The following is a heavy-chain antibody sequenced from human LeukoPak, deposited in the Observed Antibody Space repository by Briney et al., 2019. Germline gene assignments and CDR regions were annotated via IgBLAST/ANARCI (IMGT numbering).Heavy chain of an antibody. V-gene: IGHV4-59*01. Sequence: SETLSLTCTVAGGSLNTYWWSLLRQPPGKGLEWIGYISYSGDTDYSPSLKSRVTISVDTSKNQFFLKLSSVTAADTAVYYCARHDHGYSSGRFDLWGRGILVTVSA. CDR1: GGSLNTYW. J-gene: IGHJ4*02. CDR2: ISYSGDT. CDR3: ARHDHGYSSGRFDL. D-gene: IGHD5-18*01.